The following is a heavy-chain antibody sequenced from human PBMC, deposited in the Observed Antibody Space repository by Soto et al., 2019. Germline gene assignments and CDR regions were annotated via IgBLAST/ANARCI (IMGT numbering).Heavy chain of an antibody. D-gene: IGHD4-17*01. V-gene: IGHV1-69*13. Sequence: SVKLSCKASGGTLSSYAISWVRQAPGQGLEWMGGIIPIFGTANYAQKFQGRVTITADESTSTAYMELSSLRSEDTAVYYCARDRSYGDPYYFDYWGQGTLVTVSS. CDR2: IIPIFGTA. CDR1: GGTLSSYA. J-gene: IGHJ4*02. CDR3: ARDRSYGDPYYFDY.